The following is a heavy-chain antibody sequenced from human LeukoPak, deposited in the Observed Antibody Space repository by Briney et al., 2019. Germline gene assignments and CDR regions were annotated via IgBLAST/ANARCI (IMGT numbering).Heavy chain of an antibody. CDR1: GYTLTELS. V-gene: IGHV1-24*01. D-gene: IGHD5-18*01. CDR3: ARRRGYSHHPDDWYFDF. Sequence: ASVKVSCKVSGYTLTELSMHWVRQAPGKGLEWMGGFDPEDGETIYAQKFQGRVTMTEDTSTDTAYMELSSLRSEDTADYYCARRRGYSHHPDDWYFDFWGRGTLVTVSS. J-gene: IGHJ2*01. CDR2: FDPEDGET.